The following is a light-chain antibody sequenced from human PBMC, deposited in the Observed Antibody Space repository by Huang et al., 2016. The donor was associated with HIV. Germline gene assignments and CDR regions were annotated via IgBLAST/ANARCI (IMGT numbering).Light chain of an antibody. CDR3: QKYESAPRT. CDR2: VAS. CDR1: QVIGNS. J-gene: IGKJ1*01. V-gene: IGKV1-27*01. Sequence: DIQMTQSPSSLSAFVGDTVTITCRASQVIGNSLAWYQQKPGRPPKLLIYVASTLQSGVPSRFSGSGSGTDFTLTITNFQTEDIATYYCQKYESAPRTFGQGTRVEV.